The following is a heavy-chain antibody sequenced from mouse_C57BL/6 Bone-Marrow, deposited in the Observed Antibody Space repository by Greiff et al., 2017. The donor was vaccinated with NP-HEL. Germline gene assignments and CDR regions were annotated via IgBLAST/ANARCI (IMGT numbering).Heavy chain of an antibody. CDR1: GFTFSDYY. CDR3: ARGGGAMDY. Sequence: EVQRVESGGGLVQPGGSLKLSCAASGFTFSDYYMYWVRQTPEKRLEWVAYISNGGGSTYYPDTVKGRFTISRDNAKNTLYLQMSRLKSEDTAMYYCARGGGAMDYWGQGTSVTVSS. CDR2: ISNGGGST. V-gene: IGHV5-12*01. J-gene: IGHJ4*01.